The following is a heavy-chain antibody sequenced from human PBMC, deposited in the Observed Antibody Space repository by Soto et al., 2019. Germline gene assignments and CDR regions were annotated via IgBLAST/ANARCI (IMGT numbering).Heavy chain of an antibody. Sequence: PGGSLRLSCAASGFTFSSYAMTWVRQAPGKGLEWVSAISGSGGSTYYADSVKGRFTISRDNSKNTLYLQMNSLRAEDTAVYYCAKDRGSGLDYFDYWGQGTLVTVSS. CDR2: ISGSGGST. D-gene: IGHD3-10*01. CDR1: GFTFSSYA. CDR3: AKDRGSGLDYFDY. V-gene: IGHV3-23*01. J-gene: IGHJ4*02.